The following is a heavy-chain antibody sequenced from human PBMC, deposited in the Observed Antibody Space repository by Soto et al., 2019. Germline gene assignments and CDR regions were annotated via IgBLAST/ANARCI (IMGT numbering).Heavy chain of an antibody. CDR1: GFTFSSYA. CDR2: ISGSGGST. V-gene: IGHV3-23*01. D-gene: IGHD6-19*01. CDR3: AKDHRGGSGWLTYYFDY. J-gene: IGHJ4*02. Sequence: GGSLRLSCAASGFTFSSYAMSWVRQAPGKGLEWVSAISGSGGSTYYADSVKGRFTISRDNSKNTLYLQMNSLRAEDTAVYYCAKDHRGGSGWLTYYFDYWGQGTLVTVS.